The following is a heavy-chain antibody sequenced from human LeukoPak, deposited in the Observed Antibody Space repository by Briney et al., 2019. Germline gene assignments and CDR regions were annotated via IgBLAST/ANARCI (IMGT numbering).Heavy chain of an antibody. CDR3: ARSVFQGAFDI. CDR1: GFTFSSYS. J-gene: IGHJ3*02. CDR2: ISSSSSTI. Sequence: GGSLRLPCAASGFTFSSYSMNWVRQAPGKGLEWVSYISSSSSTIQYADSVKGRFTIARDNAKDSTYRKMNSLRAEDTAVYFCARSVFQGAFDIWGQGTLVTVSS. D-gene: IGHD5/OR15-5a*01. V-gene: IGHV3-48*01.